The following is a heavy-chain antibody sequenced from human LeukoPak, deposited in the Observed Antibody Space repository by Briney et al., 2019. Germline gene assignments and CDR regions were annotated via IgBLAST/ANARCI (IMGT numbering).Heavy chain of an antibody. CDR3: ARHTVDSSSGFDY. D-gene: IGHD6-6*01. CDR2: IYYSGST. V-gene: IGHV4-39*07. J-gene: IGHJ4*02. Sequence: PETLSLTCTVSGGSIISTTYYWGWIRQPPGKGLEWIGSIYYSGSTYYSPSLKSRVTLSVDTSKKQISLRLRTVTAADTAVYYCARHTVDSSSGFDYWGQGTLVTVSS. CDR1: GGSIISTTYY.